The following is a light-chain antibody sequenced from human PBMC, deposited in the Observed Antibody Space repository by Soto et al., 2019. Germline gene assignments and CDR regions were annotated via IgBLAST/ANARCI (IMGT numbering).Light chain of an antibody. CDR2: EAS. CDR1: QGIRHY. V-gene: IGKV1-27*01. Sequence: DIRRTQSPSSLSASVGDRVTITCRASQGIRHYLAWYQQKPGKVPKLLIYEASNLQSGVPSRFRGGGSGTEFTLTISSMQPEDVPNYYCQNFDSVPQTFGQGTKVDIK. CDR3: QNFDSVPQT. J-gene: IGKJ1*01.